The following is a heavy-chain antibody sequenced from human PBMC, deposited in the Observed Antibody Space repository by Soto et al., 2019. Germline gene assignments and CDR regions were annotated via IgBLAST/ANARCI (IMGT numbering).Heavy chain of an antibody. V-gene: IGHV3-21*01. CDR2: ISSSSSYI. CDR1: GFTFSSYS. J-gene: IGHJ4*02. D-gene: IGHD3-10*01. CDR3: ARDIGELANYYFDY. Sequence: EVHLVESGGGLVKPGGSKRLSCAASGFTFSSYSMNWVRQAPGKGLEWVSSISSSSSYIYYADSVKGRFTISRDNAQNSLYLQMNSLRAEDTAVYYCARDIGELANYYFDYWGQGTLVTVSS.